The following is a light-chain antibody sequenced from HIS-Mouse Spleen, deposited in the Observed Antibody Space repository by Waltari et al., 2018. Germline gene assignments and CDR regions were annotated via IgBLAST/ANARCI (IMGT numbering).Light chain of an antibody. CDR1: NIGSKS. J-gene: IGLJ3*02. Sequence: SYVLTQPPSVSVAPGQTARITCGGNNIGSKSVHWYQQKPGQAPVLVVYEDSKRPSGIPERFSGSSSGTMATLTISGAQVEDEADYYCYSTDSSGNHRRVFGGGTKLTVL. CDR3: YSTDSSGNHRRV. CDR2: EDS. V-gene: IGLV3-10*01.